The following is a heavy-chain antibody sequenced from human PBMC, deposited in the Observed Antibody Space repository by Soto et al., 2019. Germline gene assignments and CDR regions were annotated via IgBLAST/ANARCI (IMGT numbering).Heavy chain of an antibody. CDR3: ARSLSLGSYIDY. CDR2: IYYSGST. V-gene: IGHV4-59*08. CDR1: GGSISSYY. J-gene: IGHJ4*02. Sequence: SETLSLTCTVSGGSISSYYWSWIRQPPGKGLEWIGYIYYSGSTNYNPSLKSRVTISVDTSKNQFSLKLSSVTAADTAVYYCARSLSLGSYIDYWGQGTLVTVSS. D-gene: IGHD3-10*01.